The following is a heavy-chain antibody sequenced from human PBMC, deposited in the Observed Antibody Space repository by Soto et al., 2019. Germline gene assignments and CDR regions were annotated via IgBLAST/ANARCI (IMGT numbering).Heavy chain of an antibody. J-gene: IGHJ4*02. D-gene: IGHD3-16*01. CDR2: ISGSGGST. V-gene: IGHV3-23*01. Sequence: GGSLRLSCAASGFTFSTFSMSWVRQAPGKGLEWVSAISGSGGSTYYADSVKGRFTISRDNSKNTLYLQMNSLRAEDTAVYYCAKDVVWDDYWGQGTLVTVSS. CDR3: AKDVVWDDY. CDR1: GFTFSTFS.